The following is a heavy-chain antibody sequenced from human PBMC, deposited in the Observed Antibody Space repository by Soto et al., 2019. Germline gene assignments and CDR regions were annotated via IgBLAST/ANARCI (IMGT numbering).Heavy chain of an antibody. V-gene: IGHV4-34*01. Sequence: SETLSLTCAVYGGSFSGYYWSWIRQPPGKGLEWIGEINHSGSTNYNPSLKSRVTISVDTSKNQFSLKLSSVTAADTAVYYCARRLGGLVAARPGAFDIWGQGTMVTVSS. CDR2: INHSGST. J-gene: IGHJ3*02. CDR3: ARRLGGLVAARPGAFDI. D-gene: IGHD6-6*01. CDR1: GGSFSGYY.